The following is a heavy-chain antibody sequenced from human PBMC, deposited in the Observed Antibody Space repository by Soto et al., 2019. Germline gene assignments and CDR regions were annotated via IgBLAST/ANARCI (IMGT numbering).Heavy chain of an antibody. CDR3: AILTRYLGGFDY. J-gene: IGHJ4*02. Sequence: QVQLQESGPGLVKPSETLSLTCTVSGGSISGYYWSWIRQPPGKGLECIGYFYYSGSTNYNPSLRSRVTISVDTSKNQFSLKLSSVTAADTAVYYCAILTRYLGGFDYWGQGTLVIVSS. V-gene: IGHV4-59*08. CDR2: FYYSGST. CDR1: GGSISGYY. D-gene: IGHD3-16*01.